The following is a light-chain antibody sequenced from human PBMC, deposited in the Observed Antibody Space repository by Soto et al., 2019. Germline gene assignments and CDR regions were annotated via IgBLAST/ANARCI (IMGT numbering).Light chain of an antibody. J-gene: IGKJ5*01. Sequence: EIGLTQSPGTVSLSPGERATLSCRASQSVSSSYLAWYQQKPGQAPRLLIYGASSRATGIPDRFSGSGSGTDFTLTISRLEPEDFAVYYCQHYVERSPITFGQGTRLEIK. CDR3: QHYVERSPIT. CDR1: QSVSSSY. CDR2: GAS. V-gene: IGKV3-20*01.